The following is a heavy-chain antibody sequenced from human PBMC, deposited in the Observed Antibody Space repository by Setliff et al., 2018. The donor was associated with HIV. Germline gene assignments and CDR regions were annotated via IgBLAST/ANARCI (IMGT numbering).Heavy chain of an antibody. CDR2: IYTSGNT. CDR3: ARDWVSDNGDRRFDL. J-gene: IGHJ2*01. CDR1: GGSISSASYY. D-gene: IGHD4-17*01. V-gene: IGHV4-61*02. Sequence: TLSLTCTVSGGSISSASYYWSWIRQPAGKGLEWIVRIYTSGNTNYNPFLKSRVTISVDKSQNQFYLKLSSVTAAGTAVYYCARDWVSDNGDRRFDLWRRRTMGTVCS.